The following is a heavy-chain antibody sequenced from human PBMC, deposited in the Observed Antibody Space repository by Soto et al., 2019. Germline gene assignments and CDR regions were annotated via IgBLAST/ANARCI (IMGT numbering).Heavy chain of an antibody. CDR1: GFTFSSYA. J-gene: IGHJ4*02. D-gene: IGHD2-2*01. CDR3: AKASSSSFYFDY. Sequence: EVQLLESGGGLVQPGGSLRLSCAASGFTFSSYAMIWVRQAPGKGLEWVSAISGSGSTYYADSVKGRFTISRDNPTNTLYLQMHSLRAEDTALYYCAKASSSSFYFDYWGQGTLVTVSS. V-gene: IGHV3-23*01. CDR2: ISGSGST.